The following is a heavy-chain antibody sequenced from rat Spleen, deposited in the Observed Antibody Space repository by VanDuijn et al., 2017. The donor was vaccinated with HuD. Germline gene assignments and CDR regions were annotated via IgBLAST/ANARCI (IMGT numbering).Heavy chain of an antibody. J-gene: IGHJ4*01. CDR3: ARHRTDGGYVMDA. D-gene: IGHD1-11*01. CDR2: ISSDGSRA. V-gene: IGHV5-29*01. Sequence: EVQLVESDGGLVQPGRSLKLSCAASGFTFSDYYMAWVRQAPTKGLEWVATISSDGSRAYYRDSVKGRFTISRDNTKSTLYLQMDSLRSEDTASYYCARHRTDGGYVMDAWGQGASVTVSS. CDR1: GFTFSDYY.